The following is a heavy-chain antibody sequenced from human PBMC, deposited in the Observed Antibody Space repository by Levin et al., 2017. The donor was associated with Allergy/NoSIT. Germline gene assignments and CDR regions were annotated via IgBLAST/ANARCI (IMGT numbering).Heavy chain of an antibody. J-gene: IGHJ6*02. V-gene: IGHV3-48*04. CDR3: ARDAGPQTKYCSGGSCYFVTYGMDV. CDR2: ISSSSSTI. Sequence: GGSLRLSCAASKFTFSNYSMNWVRQAPGKGLEWVSDISSSSSTIYYADSVKGRFTVSRDNAKNLLYLQMNGLRAEDTAVYYCARDAGPQTKYCSGGSCYFVTYGMDVWGQGTTVTVSS. CDR1: KFTFSNYS. D-gene: IGHD2-15*01.